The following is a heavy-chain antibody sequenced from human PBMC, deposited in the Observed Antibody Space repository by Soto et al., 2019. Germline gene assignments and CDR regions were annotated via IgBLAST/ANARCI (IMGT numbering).Heavy chain of an antibody. J-gene: IGHJ5*02. CDR3: ARTTVTTSNWFDP. CDR2: ISYDGSNK. D-gene: IGHD4-4*01. CDR1: GFTFSSYA. V-gene: IGHV3-30-3*01. Sequence: GWSLRLSCAASGFTFSSYAMHWVRQAPGKGLEWVAFISYDGSNKYYADSVKGRFTISRDNSKNTLYLQMNSLRAEDTAVYYCARTTVTTSNWFDPWGQGTLVTVSS.